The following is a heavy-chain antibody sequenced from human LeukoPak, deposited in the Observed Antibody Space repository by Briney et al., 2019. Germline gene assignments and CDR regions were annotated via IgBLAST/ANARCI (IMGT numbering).Heavy chain of an antibody. CDR3: ASSTQWLGNYFDY. CDR1: GFTFSSYE. V-gene: IGHV3-48*03. Sequence: GGSLRLSCAASGFTFSSYEMNWVRQAPGKGLEWVSYISSSGSTIYCADSVKGRFTISRDNAKNSLYLQMNSLRAEDTAVYYCASSTQWLGNYFDYWGQGTLVTVSS. CDR2: ISSSGSTI. J-gene: IGHJ4*02. D-gene: IGHD6-19*01.